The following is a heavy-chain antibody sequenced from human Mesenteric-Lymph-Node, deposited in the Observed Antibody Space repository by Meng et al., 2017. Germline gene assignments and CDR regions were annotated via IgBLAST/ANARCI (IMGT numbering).Heavy chain of an antibody. CDR2: TYNSGIN. CDR1: GAFVSSGSYH. J-gene: IGHJ4*02. D-gene: IGHD3-22*01. CDR3: AAYVGSAGGRGY. V-gene: IGHV4-61*01. Sequence: GSLRLSCTVSGAFVSSGSYHWSWIRQPPGKGLEWVGCTYNSGINKYNLSLESRVTISRDTAKNQFSLKLTSATAADTAVYYCAAYVGSAGGRGYWGQGALVTVSS.